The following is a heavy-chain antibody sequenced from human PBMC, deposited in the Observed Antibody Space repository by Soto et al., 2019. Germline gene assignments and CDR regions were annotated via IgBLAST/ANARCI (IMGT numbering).Heavy chain of an antibody. CDR1: GFTFSSYA. J-gene: IGHJ4*02. V-gene: IGHV3-23*01. D-gene: IGHD2-15*01. Sequence: EVQLLESGGGLVQPGGSLRLSCAASGFTFSSYAMSWVRQAPGKGLEWVSAISGRGGSTYYADSGKGRFTISRDNPKNTLYLQMHSLRAEDTAVYYCAKGRSRRFCSGGSGYLNPFCFDYWGQGTLVTVSS. CDR3: AKGRSRRFCSGGSGYLNPFCFDY. CDR2: ISGRGGST.